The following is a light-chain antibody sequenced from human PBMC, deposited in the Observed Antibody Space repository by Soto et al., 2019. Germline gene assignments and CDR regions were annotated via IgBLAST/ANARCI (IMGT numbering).Light chain of an antibody. V-gene: IGLV1-47*02. CDR1: SSNIGSNF. Sequence: QTVVTQPPSASGTPGQRVTISCSGSSSNIGSNFVYWYQQFPGTAPKLLIYSSNQRPSGVPDRFSGSKSGTSASLAISGLRSEDEADYYSAAWDDSLSGDVVFGGGTQLTVL. CDR3: AAWDDSLSGDVV. J-gene: IGLJ2*01. CDR2: SSN.